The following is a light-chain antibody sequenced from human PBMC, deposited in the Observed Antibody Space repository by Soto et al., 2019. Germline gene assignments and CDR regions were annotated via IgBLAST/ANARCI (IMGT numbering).Light chain of an antibody. CDR2: KAS. V-gene: IGKV1-5*03. J-gene: IGKJ1*01. CDR1: QTISSW. Sequence: GDGVTITCRASQTISSWLAWYQQKPGKAPKLLIYKASTLKSGVPSRFSGSGSGTEFTLTISSLQADDFVRYYSQVSKILSEGFGQGTKVDI. CDR3: QVSKILSEG.